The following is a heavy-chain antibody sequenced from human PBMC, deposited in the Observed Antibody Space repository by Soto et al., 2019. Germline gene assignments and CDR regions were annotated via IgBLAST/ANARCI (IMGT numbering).Heavy chain of an antibody. Sequence: GGSLRLSCAASGFTFNSYAMSWVRHAPGKGLEWVSSVSAGGDMTYYSDSVKGRFTISRDNSNNALFLQMNSLRIEDTALYYCVRGDRGGSGSPASYYYSGLDVWGQGTTVTVSS. CDR3: VRGDRGGSGSPASYYYSGLDV. D-gene: IGHD3-10*01. J-gene: IGHJ6*02. CDR1: GFTFNSYA. V-gene: IGHV3-23*01. CDR2: VSAGGDMT.